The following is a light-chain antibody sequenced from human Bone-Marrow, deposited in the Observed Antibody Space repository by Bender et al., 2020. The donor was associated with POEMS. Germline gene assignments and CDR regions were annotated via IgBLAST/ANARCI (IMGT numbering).Light chain of an antibody. CDR1: LSDVGGNDY. Sequence: QSALTQPASVSGFPGQSITISCTGTLSDVGGNDYVSWYQQYPGKPPKLIISYVSDRPSGVSNRFSGSKSGNTASLTISGLQAEDEGHYYCISYTTSSTGHVIIGGGTKLTVL. CDR3: ISYTTSSTGHVI. V-gene: IGLV2-14*03. J-gene: IGLJ2*01. CDR2: YVS.